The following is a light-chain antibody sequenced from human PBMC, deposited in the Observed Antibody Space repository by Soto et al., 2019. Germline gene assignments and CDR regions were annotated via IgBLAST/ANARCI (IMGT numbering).Light chain of an antibody. CDR3: QQRTNWAYT. Sequence: EIVLTQSPATLSLSPGERATLSCRASQSVSYHLAWYQQKPGQAPRLLIYGASNRATGIPARFSGSGSGTDFPLTISSLEPEDFAVYYCQQRTNWAYTFGQGTKLEIK. CDR1: QSVSYH. J-gene: IGKJ2*01. V-gene: IGKV3-11*01. CDR2: GAS.